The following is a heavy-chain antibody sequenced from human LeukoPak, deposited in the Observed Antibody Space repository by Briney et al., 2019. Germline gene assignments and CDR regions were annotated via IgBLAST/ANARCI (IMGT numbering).Heavy chain of an antibody. CDR1: GFSFSTYG. CDR2: ISGSAAGGGT. D-gene: IGHD3-16*01. V-gene: IGHV3-23*01. J-gene: IGHJ6*02. Sequence: GASLRLSCAASGFSFSTYGMSWVRQAPGKGLDWVSAISGSAAGGGTYYADSVKGRFTIARDNSQNTLYLQMSSLRAEDAAVYYCAKTRGHDMDVWGQGTTVIVSS. CDR3: AKTRGHDMDV.